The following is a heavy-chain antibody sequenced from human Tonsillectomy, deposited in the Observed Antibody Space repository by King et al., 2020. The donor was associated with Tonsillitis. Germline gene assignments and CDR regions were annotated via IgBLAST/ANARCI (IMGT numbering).Heavy chain of an antibody. Sequence: QLVQSGGGLVQPGGSLRLSCAASGSTFSTYAMSWVRQAPGKGLEWVSAISGSGGSTYYADSVKGRFTISRDKSKNTLYLQMNSLRAKDTAVYYCAKDTTSGSTSYYFDYWGHGTLVTVSS. CDR1: GSTFSTYA. D-gene: IGHD2-2*01. CDR2: ISGSGGST. V-gene: IGHV3-23*04. CDR3: AKDTTSGSTSYYFDY. J-gene: IGHJ4*01.